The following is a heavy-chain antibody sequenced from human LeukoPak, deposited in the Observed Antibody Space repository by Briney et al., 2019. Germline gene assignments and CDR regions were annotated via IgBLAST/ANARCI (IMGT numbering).Heavy chain of an antibody. CDR2: ISSSSSTI. CDR1: GFTFSSYS. Sequence: GGSLRLSCAASGFTFSSYSMNWVRQAPGKGLEWVSYISSSSSTIYYADSVKGRFTISRDNAKNSLYLQMNSLRAEDTAVYYCASHAYCGGDCYRVYFDYWGQGTLVTVSS. V-gene: IGHV3-48*04. CDR3: ASHAYCGGDCYRVYFDY. D-gene: IGHD2-21*02. J-gene: IGHJ4*02.